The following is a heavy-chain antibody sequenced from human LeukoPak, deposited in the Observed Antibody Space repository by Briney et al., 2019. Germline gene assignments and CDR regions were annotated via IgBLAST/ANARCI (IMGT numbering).Heavy chain of an antibody. J-gene: IGHJ4*02. CDR3: TASLWFGERVFDY. D-gene: IGHD3-10*01. CDR2: IKSKADGGTT. CDR1: GLTFTNVW. Sequence: GGSLRLSCAASGLTFTNVWMSWVRQAPGKGLEWVGRIKSKADGGTTDYAAPVKGRFTISRDDSKNTLYLQMNSLETEDTAVYYCTASLWFGERVFDYWGQGTLVTVSS. V-gene: IGHV3-15*01.